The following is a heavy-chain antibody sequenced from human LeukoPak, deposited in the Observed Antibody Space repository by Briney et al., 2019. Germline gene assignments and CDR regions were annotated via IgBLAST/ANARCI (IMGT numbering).Heavy chain of an antibody. CDR2: IIPILGIA. CDR3: ARGYSSSSKYYFDY. D-gene: IGHD6-6*01. V-gene: IGHV1-69*04. J-gene: IGHJ4*02. CDR1: GGTFSSYA. Sequence: ASVKVSCKASGGTFSSYAISWVRQAPGQGLEWMGRIIPILGIANYAQKFQGRVTITADKSTSTAYMELSSLRSEDTAVYYCARGYSSSSKYYFDYWGQGTLVTVSS.